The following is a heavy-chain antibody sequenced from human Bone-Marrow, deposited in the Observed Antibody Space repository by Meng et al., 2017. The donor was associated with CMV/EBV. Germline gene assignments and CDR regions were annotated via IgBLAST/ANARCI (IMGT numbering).Heavy chain of an antibody. Sequence: GESLKISCTASGFTFGDYAMSWVRQAPGKGLEWVGFIRRKPYGGTTEYAASVKGRFAISRDNSKSIDYLQMNSLKIDDTAVYYGTRWHIGSDFNIWGQGTLVTVSS. CDR1: GFTFGDYA. J-gene: IGHJ4*02. CDR3: TRWHIGSDFNI. V-gene: IGHV3-49*04. D-gene: IGHD1-26*01. CDR2: IRRKPYGGTT.